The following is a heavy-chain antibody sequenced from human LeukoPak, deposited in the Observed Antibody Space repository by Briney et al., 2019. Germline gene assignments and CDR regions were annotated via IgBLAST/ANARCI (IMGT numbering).Heavy chain of an antibody. CDR2: IYYSGST. D-gene: IGHD3-10*01. Sequence: KPSETLSLTCTVSGGSISSGGYYWSWIRQHPGKGLEWIGYIYYSGSTNYNPSLKSRVTISVDTSKNQFSLKLSSVTAADTAVYYCARGNGGFTGSPPDYWGQGTLVTVSS. CDR3: ARGNGGFTGSPPDY. CDR1: GGSISSGGYY. V-gene: IGHV4-61*08. J-gene: IGHJ4*02.